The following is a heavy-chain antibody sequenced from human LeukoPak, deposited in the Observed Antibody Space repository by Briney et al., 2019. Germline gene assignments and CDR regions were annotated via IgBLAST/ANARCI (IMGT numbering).Heavy chain of an antibody. D-gene: IGHD2-2*01. CDR3: ARGRVVPAAKYFDY. Sequence: PGGPLRLSCAASGFTFDDYGMSWVRQAPGKGLEWVSGINWNGGSTGYADSVKGRFTISRDNAKNSLYLQMNSLRAEDTALYYCARGRVVPAAKYFDYWGQGTLVTVSS. V-gene: IGHV3-20*04. CDR2: INWNGGST. J-gene: IGHJ4*02. CDR1: GFTFDDYG.